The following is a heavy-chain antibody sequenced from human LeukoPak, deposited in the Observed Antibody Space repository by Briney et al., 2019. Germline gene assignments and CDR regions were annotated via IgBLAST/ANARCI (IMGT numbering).Heavy chain of an antibody. CDR1: GDSITSAGYY. Sequence: SETLSLTCSVSGDSITSAGYYWGWIRQPPGKGLEWIGSIYYSANAYYNPSLKSRVTISVDASKNQFSLNLNSVAAADTAVYYCARASRGVAAAGWFDPWGQGTLVTVSS. CDR2: IYYSANA. CDR3: ARASRGVAAAGWFDP. D-gene: IGHD6-13*01. J-gene: IGHJ5*02. V-gene: IGHV4-39*07.